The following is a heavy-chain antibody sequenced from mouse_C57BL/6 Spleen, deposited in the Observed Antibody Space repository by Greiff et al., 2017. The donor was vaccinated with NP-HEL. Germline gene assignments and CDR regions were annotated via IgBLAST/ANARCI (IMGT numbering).Heavy chain of an antibody. J-gene: IGHJ4*01. CDR1: GFTFTDYY. CDR3: ARAIFIRVAMDY. Sequence: EVKVVESGGGLVQPGGSLSLSCAASGFTFTDYYMSWVRQPPGTALEWLGFIRNKANGYTTEYSASVKGRFTISRDTSQSILYLQRNALRAEDSATYYCARAIFIRVAMDYWGQGTSVTVSS. CDR2: IRNKANGYTT. V-gene: IGHV7-3*01. D-gene: IGHD1-2*01.